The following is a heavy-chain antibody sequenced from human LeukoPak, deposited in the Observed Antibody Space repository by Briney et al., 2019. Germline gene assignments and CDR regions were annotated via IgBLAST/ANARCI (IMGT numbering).Heavy chain of an antibody. CDR1: GYTFTSYG. J-gene: IGHJ4*02. CDR2: ISAYNGNT. V-gene: IGHV1-18*01. Sequence: GASVKVSCKASGYTFTSYGISWVRQAPGQGLEWMGWISAYNGNTNYAQKLQGRVTMTTDTSTNTAYMELRSLRSDDTAVYYCARGGSSATQYNYFDYWGQGTLVTVSS. D-gene: IGHD2-2*01. CDR3: ARGGSSATQYNYFDY.